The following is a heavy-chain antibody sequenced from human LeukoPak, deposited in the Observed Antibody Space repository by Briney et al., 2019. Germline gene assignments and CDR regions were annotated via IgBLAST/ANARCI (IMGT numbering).Heavy chain of an antibody. D-gene: IGHD1-14*01. Sequence: SETLSLTCTVSGGSISSSSYYWGWIRQPPGKGLEWIGSIYYSGSTYYNPSLKSRVTISVDTSKNQFSLKLSPVTAADTAVYYCARHYNRGSFDYWGQGTLVTVSS. J-gene: IGHJ4*02. CDR3: ARHYNRGSFDY. V-gene: IGHV4-39*01. CDR2: IYYSGST. CDR1: GGSISSSSYY.